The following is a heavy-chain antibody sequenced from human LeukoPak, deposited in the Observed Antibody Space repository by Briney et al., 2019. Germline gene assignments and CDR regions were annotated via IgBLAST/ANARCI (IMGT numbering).Heavy chain of an antibody. CDR1: GFTFSSYW. J-gene: IGHJ4*02. CDR2: IKQDGSEK. Sequence: GGSLRLSCAASGFTFSSYWMSWVRQAPGKGLEWVANIKQDGSEKYYVDSVKGRFTISRDNAKNSLYLQMNSLRAEDTAVYYCARFSQYSDSTYHDLDYWGQGTLVSVSS. D-gene: IGHD3-22*01. V-gene: IGHV3-7*03. CDR3: ARFSQYSDSTYHDLDY.